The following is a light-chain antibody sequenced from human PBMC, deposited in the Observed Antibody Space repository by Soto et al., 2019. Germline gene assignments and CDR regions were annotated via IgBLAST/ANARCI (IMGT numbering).Light chain of an antibody. CDR2: GAS. CDR1: QSVSSSY. Sequence: EIVLTQSPGTLSLSPGERATLSCRASQSVSSSYLAWYQQKPGQAPRLLIYGASSRATGIPDRFSGSGSGTDFTLTISRLEPEDFAVYYCQQYGSSLGITFGQGTRREI. CDR3: QQYGSSLGIT. V-gene: IGKV3-20*01. J-gene: IGKJ5*01.